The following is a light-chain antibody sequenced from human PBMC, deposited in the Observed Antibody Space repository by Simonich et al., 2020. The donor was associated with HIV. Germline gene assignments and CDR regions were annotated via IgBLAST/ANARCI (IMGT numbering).Light chain of an antibody. CDR1: SSDVGSYNL. CDR3: SSYTSSSSWV. V-gene: IGLV2-14*02. CDR2: DVS. J-gene: IGLJ3*02. Sequence: QSALTQPASVSGSPGQSITISCTRTSSDVGSYNLVSWYQHNPGKAPKLMIYDVSKRPSGVSNRFSGSKSGNTASLTISGLQAEDEADYYCSSYTSSSSWVFGGGTKLTVL.